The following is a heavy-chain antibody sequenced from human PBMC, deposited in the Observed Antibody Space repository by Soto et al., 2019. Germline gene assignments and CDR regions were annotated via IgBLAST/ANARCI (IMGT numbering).Heavy chain of an antibody. CDR2: INHSGST. D-gene: IGHD5-18*01. Sequence: TSETLSLTCAVYGGSFSGYYWSWIRQPPGKGLEWIGEINHSGSTNYNPSLKSRVTISVDTSKNQFSLKLSSVTAADTAVYYCAVSKQLWLRRFLDYWGKGTLVPVSS. V-gene: IGHV4-34*01. J-gene: IGHJ4*02. CDR1: GGSFSGYY. CDR3: AVSKQLWLRRFLDY.